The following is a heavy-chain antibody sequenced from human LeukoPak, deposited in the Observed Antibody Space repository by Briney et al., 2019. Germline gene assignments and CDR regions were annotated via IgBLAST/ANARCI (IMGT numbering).Heavy chain of an antibody. CDR2: ISYDGSNK. V-gene: IGHV3-30-3*01. CDR1: GFTFSSYA. J-gene: IGHJ4*02. D-gene: IGHD6-19*01. Sequence: GGSLRLSCAASGFTFSSYAMHWVRQAPGKGLEWVAVISYDGSNKYYADSVKGRFTISRDNSKNTLYLQMNSLRAEDTAVYYCAREGYSSGWYLWVTGGVDYWGQGTLVTVSS. CDR3: AREGYSSGWYLWVTGGVDY.